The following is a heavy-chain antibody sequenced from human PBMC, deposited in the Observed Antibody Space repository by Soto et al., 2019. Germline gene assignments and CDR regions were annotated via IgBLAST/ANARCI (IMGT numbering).Heavy chain of an antibody. D-gene: IGHD3-22*01. J-gene: IGHJ4*02. CDR3: ARGSIPRGYYYDSSGYALDY. CDR2: IYYSGST. CDR1: GGSISSGDYY. V-gene: IGHV4-30-4*01. Sequence: QVQLQESGPGLVKPSQTLSLTCTVSGGSISSGDYYWSWIRQPPGKGLEWIGYIYYSGSTYYNPSLKSRVTIAVDTSKNKFSLKLSSVTAADTAVYYCARGSIPRGYYYDSSGYALDYWGQGTLVTVSS.